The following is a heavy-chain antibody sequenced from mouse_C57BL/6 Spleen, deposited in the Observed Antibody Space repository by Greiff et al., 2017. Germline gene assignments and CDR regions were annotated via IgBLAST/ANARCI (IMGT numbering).Heavy chain of an antibody. CDR3: ARDSSYWYFDV. V-gene: IGHV1-61*01. J-gene: IGHJ1*03. CDR1: GYTFPSYW. Sequence: VQLQQPGAELVRPGSSVKLSCKASGYTFPSYWLDWVKQRPGQGLEWIGNIYPSDSETHYNQKFKDKATLTVDKSSSTAYMQLSSLTSEDSAVYYCARDSSYWYFDVWGTGTTVTVSS. CDR2: IYPSDSET.